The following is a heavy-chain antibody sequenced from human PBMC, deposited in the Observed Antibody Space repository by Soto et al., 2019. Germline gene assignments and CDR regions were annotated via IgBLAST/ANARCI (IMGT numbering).Heavy chain of an antibody. V-gene: IGHV3-23*01. CDR2: ISGSGGST. Sequence: ETLSLTCTVSGGSISSYYWSWVRQAPGKGLEWVSAISGSGGSTYYADSVKGRFTISRDNSKNTLYLQMNSLRAEDTAVYYCAKHKRGIAAAGPAYYGMDVWGQGTTVTVSS. D-gene: IGHD6-13*01. CDR3: AKHKRGIAAAGPAYYGMDV. CDR1: GGSISSYY. J-gene: IGHJ6*02.